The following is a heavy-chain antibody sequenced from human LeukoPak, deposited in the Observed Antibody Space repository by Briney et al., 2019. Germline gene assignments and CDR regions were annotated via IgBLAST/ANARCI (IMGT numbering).Heavy chain of an antibody. CDR2: IYHSGST. CDR1: GGSISSYY. J-gene: IGHJ1*01. CDR3: AILYYDFWSGYFWH. V-gene: IGHV4-59*04. D-gene: IGHD3-3*01. Sequence: SETLSLTCTVSGGSISSYYWSWIRQPPGKGLEWIGSIYHSGSTYYNPSLKSRVTISVDTSKNQFSLKLSSVTAADTAVYYCAILYYDFWSGYFWHWGQGTLVTVSS.